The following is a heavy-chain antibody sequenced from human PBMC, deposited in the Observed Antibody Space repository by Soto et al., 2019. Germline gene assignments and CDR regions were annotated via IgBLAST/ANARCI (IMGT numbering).Heavy chain of an antibody. CDR3: ARAYCSDGTPTTCIHT. D-gene: IGHD2-15*01. J-gene: IGHJ6*02. CDR2: ISSSGSTI. V-gene: IGHV3-11*01. Sequence: GGSLRLSCAASGFTFSDYYMSWIRQAPGKGLEWVSYISSSGSTIYYADSVKGRFTISRDNAKNSLYLQVNSLRAEDTAVYYCARAYCSDGTPTTCIHTRGQRTAVPVSS. CDR1: GFTFSDYY.